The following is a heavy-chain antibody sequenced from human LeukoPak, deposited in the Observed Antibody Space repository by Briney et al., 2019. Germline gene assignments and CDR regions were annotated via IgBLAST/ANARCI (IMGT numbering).Heavy chain of an antibody. D-gene: IGHD1-7*01. CDR3: ARALSVTGTYWFDP. J-gene: IGHJ5*02. CDR2: ISGNGDST. CDR1: GFNFSSHA. V-gene: IGHV3-64*01. Sequence: GSLRLSCAGSGFNFSSHAMHWVRQAPGKGLEYVSAISGNGDSTYYANSVKGRFTISRDNSKNTLYLQMGSLSAEDMAVYYCARALSVTGTYWFDPWGQGTLVTVSS.